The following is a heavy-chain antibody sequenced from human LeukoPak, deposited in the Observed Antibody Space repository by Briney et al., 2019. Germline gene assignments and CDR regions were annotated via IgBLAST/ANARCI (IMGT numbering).Heavy chain of an antibody. D-gene: IGHD3-22*01. CDR3: ARDRYDSSGIFDY. J-gene: IGHJ4*02. Sequence: QPGGSLRLSCAASGFTFSSYEMNWVRQAPGKGLEWVSYISSGGSTIYYADSVEGRFTISRDNAKNSLYLQMNSLRAEDTAVYYCARDRYDSSGIFDYWGQGTLVTVSS. V-gene: IGHV3-48*03. CDR1: GFTFSSYE. CDR2: ISSGGSTI.